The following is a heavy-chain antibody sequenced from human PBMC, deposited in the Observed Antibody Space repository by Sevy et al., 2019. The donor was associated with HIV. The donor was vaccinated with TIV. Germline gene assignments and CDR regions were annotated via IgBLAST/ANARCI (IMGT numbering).Heavy chain of an antibody. J-gene: IGHJ4*02. CDR1: GFIFTDYW. Sequence: GESLKISCETSGFIFTDYWMSWVRQIPGKGLEWVATIKQDQSEKYYVDSVKGRFAISRDSAKKSVSLQMNGLGAEDTALYFCAREVGGFNWRPYYFDSWGQGTLVTVSS. D-gene: IGHD3-3*01. CDR2: IKQDQSEK. CDR3: AREVGGFNWRPYYFDS. V-gene: IGHV3-7*01.